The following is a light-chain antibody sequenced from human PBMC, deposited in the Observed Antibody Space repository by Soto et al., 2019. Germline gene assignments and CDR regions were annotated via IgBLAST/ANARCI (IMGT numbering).Light chain of an antibody. J-gene: IGKJ1*01. CDR2: EVS. V-gene: IGKV1-39*01. CDR1: QVISTY. Sequence: DIEMTQSPSSLSASVGDRVTITCRASQVISTYLNWYHQKPGKAPKLLIYEVSSWESGVPSRFSGSGSETDFTLNISRLQPEDVATYSCIQSSRTPWTFGHGTKVDI. CDR3: IQSSRTPWT.